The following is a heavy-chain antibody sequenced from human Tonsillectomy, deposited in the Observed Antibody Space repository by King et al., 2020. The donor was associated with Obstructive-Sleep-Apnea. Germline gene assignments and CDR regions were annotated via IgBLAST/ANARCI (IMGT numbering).Heavy chain of an antibody. D-gene: IGHD2-2*01. Sequence: VQLVESGGGVVQPGGSLRLSCAASGFTFTYYGMHWVRQAPGKGLEWVAFIRYDGSNTYYADSVKGRFTISRDNSKNTLYLQMNSLRPEDTAVYYCAKPRDTCSSTSSHPRDTRDYGMDVGGQGTTVTVSS. CDR3: AKPRDTCSSTSSHPRDTRDYGMDV. J-gene: IGHJ6*02. CDR2: IRYDGSNT. CDR1: GFTFTYYG. V-gene: IGHV3-30*02.